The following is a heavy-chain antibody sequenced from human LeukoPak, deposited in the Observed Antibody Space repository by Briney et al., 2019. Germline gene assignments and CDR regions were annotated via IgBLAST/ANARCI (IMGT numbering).Heavy chain of an antibody. D-gene: IGHD2-2*01. V-gene: IGHV3-48*01. CDR3: ARGDIVVVPAAKSRWFDP. Sequence: GGSLRLSCAASGVTFRSYSMNWVRQAPGKGLEWVSYISSSSSTIYYADSVKGRFTISRDNAKNSLYLQMNSLRAEDTAVYYCARGDIVVVPAAKSRWFDPWGQGTLVTVSS. CDR2: ISSSSSTI. J-gene: IGHJ5*02. CDR1: GVTFRSYS.